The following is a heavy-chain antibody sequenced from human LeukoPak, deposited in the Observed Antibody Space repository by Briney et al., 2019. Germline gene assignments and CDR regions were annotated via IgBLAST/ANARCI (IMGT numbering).Heavy chain of an antibody. D-gene: IGHD2-15*01. CDR1: AFTFGSYG. Sequence: PGGSLRLSCAASAFTFGSYGMHWLRQAPGKGLEWVAVIWHDGSNTFYADSVKGRFTISRDNSKTTLYLQMNSLRAEDTAVYYCARDGVNCSGAGCYSFFAFDIWGEGPIVSVSS. CDR2: IWHDGSNT. J-gene: IGHJ3*02. V-gene: IGHV3-33*01. CDR3: ARDGVNCSGAGCYSFFAFDI.